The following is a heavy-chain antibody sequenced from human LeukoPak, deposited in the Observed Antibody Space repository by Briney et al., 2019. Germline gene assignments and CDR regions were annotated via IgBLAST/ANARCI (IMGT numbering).Heavy chain of an antibody. CDR3: ATPLFRYFDWLLRY. V-gene: IGHV1-69*06. CDR1: GGTFNNYA. J-gene: IGHJ4*02. CDR2: IIPIFGTT. D-gene: IGHD3-9*01. Sequence: SVKVSCKTSGGTFNNYAISWVRQAPGQGLEWMGGIIPIFGTTNYTQKFQGRVTISADKSTTTAYMELSSLRSEDTAVYYCATPLFRYFDWLLRYWGQGTLVTVSS.